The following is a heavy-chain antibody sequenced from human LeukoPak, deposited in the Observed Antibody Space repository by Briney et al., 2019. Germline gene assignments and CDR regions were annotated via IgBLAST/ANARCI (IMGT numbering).Heavy chain of an antibody. CDR3: ARENRGDRYSSYYGMDV. V-gene: IGHV4-31*03. CDR1: GGSISSGGYY. CDR2: IYYSGST. Sequence: SETLSLTCTVSGGSISSGGYYWSWIRQHPGKGLEWIGYIYYSGSTYYNPSLKSRVTISVDTSKNQFSLKLSSVTAADTAVYYCARENRGDRYSSYYGMDVWAKGPTVTFSS. J-gene: IGHJ6*04. D-gene: IGHD3-10*01.